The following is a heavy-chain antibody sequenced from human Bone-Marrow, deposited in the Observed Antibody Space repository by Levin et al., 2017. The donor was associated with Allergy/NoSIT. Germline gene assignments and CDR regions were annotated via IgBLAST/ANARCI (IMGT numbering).Heavy chain of an antibody. CDR2: IRYSGST. D-gene: IGHD4-17*01. CDR3: ARGGDEYGDYAGFDY. CDR1: GGSISSDVYY. V-gene: IGHV4-31*02. Sequence: SQTLSLTCTVSGGSISSDVYYWSWIRQHPGEGLEWVGYIRYSGSTYYNPSLRSRVTISVDTSKNQFSLRLSSVTAADTAVYYCARGGDEYGDYAGFDYWGQGSLVTVSS. J-gene: IGHJ4*02.